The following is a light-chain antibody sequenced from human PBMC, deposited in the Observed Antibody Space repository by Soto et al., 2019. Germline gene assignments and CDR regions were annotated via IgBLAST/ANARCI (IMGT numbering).Light chain of an antibody. CDR1: SSNIGASYD. CDR3: QSYDSSLSGWV. Sequence: QSVLTQPPSVSGAPGQRVTISCTGSSSNIGASYDVQWYQQLPGTAPRFLIYANNDRPSGVPDRFSGSKSGASASLAITGLQADDEADYYCQSYDSSLSGWVFGGGTKVTVL. CDR2: ANN. V-gene: IGLV1-40*01. J-gene: IGLJ3*02.